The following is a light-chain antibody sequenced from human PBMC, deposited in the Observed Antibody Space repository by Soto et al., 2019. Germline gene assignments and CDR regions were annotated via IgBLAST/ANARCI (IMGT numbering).Light chain of an antibody. CDR1: ENVRTF. J-gene: IGKJ5*01. Sequence: EVVLTQSPATLSLSPGERATLSCRASENVRTFVDWYQQKPGQAPRLLIYDASNRAKGIPARFSGRGSGTDFTLTISYLEPEDFAIYYCQQGGNWPLTFGQGTRLEIK. V-gene: IGKV3-11*01. CDR3: QQGGNWPLT. CDR2: DAS.